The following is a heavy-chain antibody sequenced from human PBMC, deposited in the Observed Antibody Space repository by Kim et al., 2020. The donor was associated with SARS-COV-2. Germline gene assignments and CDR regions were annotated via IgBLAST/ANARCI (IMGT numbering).Heavy chain of an antibody. V-gene: IGHV3-33*01. Sequence: NKYYAVSVKGRLTSARYNSKDTLYLQQNSLRDDDTAVYYCARGTTSYFDYWGQGTLVTVSS. CDR3: ARGTTSYFDY. D-gene: IGHD1-1*01. CDR2: NK. J-gene: IGHJ4*02.